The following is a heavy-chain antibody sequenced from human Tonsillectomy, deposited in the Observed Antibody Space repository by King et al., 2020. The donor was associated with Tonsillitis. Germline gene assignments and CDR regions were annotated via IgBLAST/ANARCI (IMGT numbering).Heavy chain of an antibody. CDR1: GGSISSSSYY. CDR2: IYYSGST. CDR3: ARLLAVAPLIYYFDY. J-gene: IGHJ4*02. Sequence: QMQLQESGPGLVKPSETLSLTCTVSGGSISSSSYYWGWIRQPPGKGLEWIGSIYYSGSTYYNPSLKSRVTISVDTSKNQFSLKLSSVTAADTAVYYCARLLAVAPLIYYFDYWGQGTLVTVSS. D-gene: IGHD6-19*01. V-gene: IGHV4-39*01.